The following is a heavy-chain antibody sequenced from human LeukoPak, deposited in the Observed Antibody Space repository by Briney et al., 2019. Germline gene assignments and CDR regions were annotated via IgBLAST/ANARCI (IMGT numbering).Heavy chain of an antibody. J-gene: IGHJ3*02. V-gene: IGHV4-59*08. D-gene: IGHD3-10*01. CDR2: IYYSGST. CDR3: ASQLWFGELYGAFDI. Sequence: PSETLSLTCTVSGGSISSYYWSWIRQPPGKGLEWIGYIYYSGSTNYNPSLKSRVTISVDTSKNQFSLKLSSVTAADTAVYYCASQLWFGELYGAFDIWGQGTMVTVSS. CDR1: GGSISSYY.